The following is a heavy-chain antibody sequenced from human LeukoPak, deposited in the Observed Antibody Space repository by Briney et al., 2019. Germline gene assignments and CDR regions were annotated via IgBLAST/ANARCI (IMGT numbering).Heavy chain of an antibody. CDR3: ARATEYSSSWFPDAFDI. CDR1: GFTFSSFA. Sequence: PGGSLRLSCAASGFTFSSFAIHWVRQAPGKGLEWVAVIWNDASNKYYADSVRGRFTISRDNSKNTLYLQMNSLRAEDTAVYYYARATEYSSSWFPDAFDIWGQGTMVTVSS. D-gene: IGHD6-13*01. J-gene: IGHJ3*02. CDR2: IWNDASNK. V-gene: IGHV3-33*01.